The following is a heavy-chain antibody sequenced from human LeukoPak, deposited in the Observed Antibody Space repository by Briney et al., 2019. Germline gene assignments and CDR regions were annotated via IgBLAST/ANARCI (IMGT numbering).Heavy chain of an antibody. J-gene: IGHJ5*02. Sequence: SETLSLTCTVSGGSISSYYWSWIWQPPGKGLEWIGYIYYSGSTNYNPSLKSRVTISVDTSKNQFSLKLSSVTAADTAVYYCARLLFGELGNWFDPWGQGTLVTVSS. CDR2: IYYSGST. CDR3: ARLLFGELGNWFDP. D-gene: IGHD3-10*01. V-gene: IGHV4-59*08. CDR1: GGSISSYY.